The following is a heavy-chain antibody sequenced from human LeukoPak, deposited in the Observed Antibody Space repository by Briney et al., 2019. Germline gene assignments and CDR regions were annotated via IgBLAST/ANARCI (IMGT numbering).Heavy chain of an antibody. V-gene: IGHV1-2*02. J-gene: IGHJ4*02. CDR1: GYTFTGYY. CDR2: INPNSGDT. D-gene: IGHD2-15*01. CDR3: ARDKYCSGGTCYYLLFDY. Sequence: GASVKVSCKASGYTFTGYYMHWVRQAPGQGLEWIGWINPNSGDTKYAQRFQGRVTMTRDTSINTAYLELSRLGSDDTAVYYCARDKYCSGGTCYYLLFDYWGQGTLVTVSS.